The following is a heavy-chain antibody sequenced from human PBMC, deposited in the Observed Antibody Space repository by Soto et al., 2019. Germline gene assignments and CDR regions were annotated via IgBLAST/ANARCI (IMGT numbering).Heavy chain of an antibody. CDR1: GGSISSYY. D-gene: IGHD6-13*01. CDR3: ARSWGYSFDY. J-gene: IGHJ4*02. Sequence: QLQLQESGPGLVKPSETLSLTCTVSGGSISSYYWGWIRRPPGKGLEWIGSIYYSGSTYYNPSLKSRVTISVDTSKNQFYLTLSSVTAADTAVYYCARSWGYSFDYWGQGTLVTVSS. V-gene: IGHV4-39*01. CDR2: IYYSGST.